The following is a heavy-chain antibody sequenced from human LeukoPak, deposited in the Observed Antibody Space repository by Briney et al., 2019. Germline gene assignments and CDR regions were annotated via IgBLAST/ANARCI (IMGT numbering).Heavy chain of an antibody. CDR2: IYCSGNT. Sequence: PSETLSLTCTVSGASISSSTYYWGWIRQPPGKGLEWIGSIYCSGNTYYNPSLQSRVTISVDTSKNQFSLKLTSVTAADTAVYYCTRQWKYWGQGTLVTVSS. J-gene: IGHJ4*02. V-gene: IGHV4-39*01. D-gene: IGHD1-1*01. CDR3: TRQWKY. CDR1: GASISSSTYY.